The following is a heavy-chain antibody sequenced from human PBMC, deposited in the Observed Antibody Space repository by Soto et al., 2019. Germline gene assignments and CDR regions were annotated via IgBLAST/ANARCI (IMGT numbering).Heavy chain of an antibody. D-gene: IGHD3-10*01. CDR3: ARALAYYYGSGSYVDYFDY. V-gene: IGHV4-39*07. CDR1: GGSISSSSYY. CDR2: IYYSGST. Sequence: SETLSLTCTVSGGSISSSSYYWGWIRQPPGKGLEWIGSIYYSGSTYYNTSLKSRVTISVDTSKNQFSLKLSSVTAADTDVYDCARALAYYYGSGSYVDYFDYWGQGTLVTVSS. J-gene: IGHJ4*02.